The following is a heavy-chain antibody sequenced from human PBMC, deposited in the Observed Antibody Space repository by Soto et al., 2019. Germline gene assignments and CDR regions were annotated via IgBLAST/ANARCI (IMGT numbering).Heavy chain of an antibody. D-gene: IGHD6-19*01. CDR1: GGSISGSDYY. V-gene: IGHV4-39*01. CDR3: ADMRGQWLPRD. J-gene: IGHJ4*02. Sequence: QLQLQESGPGLVEPSETLSLTRTVSGGSISGSDYYWAWLRQPPGKGLEWLGTIYRTGTAYYNPSLKSRVTLSVDTSKNQFFLNLNSVSAADTAIYFCADMRGQWLPRDWGQGTLVTVSS. CDR2: IYRTGTA.